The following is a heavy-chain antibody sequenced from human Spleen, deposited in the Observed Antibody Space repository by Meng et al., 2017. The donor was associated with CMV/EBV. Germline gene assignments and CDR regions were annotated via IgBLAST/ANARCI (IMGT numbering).Heavy chain of an antibody. J-gene: IGHJ4*02. CDR1: GFTFSDYY. Sequence: GESLKISCAASGFTFSDYYMNWIRQAPGKGLEWVSYISSRDSTIYYTDSVKGRFTISRDNAKNSLFLQMSSLRAEDTAVYYCARQYCSTTTCYVNYWGQGTLVTVSS. CDR2: ISSRDSTI. D-gene: IGHD2-2*01. CDR3: ARQYCSTTTCYVNY. V-gene: IGHV3-11*01.